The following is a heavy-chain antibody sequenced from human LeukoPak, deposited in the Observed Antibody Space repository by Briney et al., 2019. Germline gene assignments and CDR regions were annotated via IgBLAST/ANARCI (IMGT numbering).Heavy chain of an antibody. V-gene: IGHV4-59*01. J-gene: IGHJ5*02. D-gene: IGHD3-22*01. CDR1: GGSISSYY. Sequence: SETLSLTCTVSGGSISSYYWSWIRQPPGKGLEWIGYIYYSGSTNYNPSLKSRVIISVDTSKNQFSLKLSSVTAADTAVYYCARVGYYDSSGYSNWFDPWGQGTLVTVSS. CDR2: IYYSGST. CDR3: ARVGYYDSSGYSNWFDP.